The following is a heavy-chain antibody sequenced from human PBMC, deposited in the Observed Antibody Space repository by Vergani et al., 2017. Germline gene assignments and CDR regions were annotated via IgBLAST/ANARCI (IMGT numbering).Heavy chain of an antibody. D-gene: IGHD3-9*01. V-gene: IGHV3-23*01. CDR3: AKDSRSGFDGFSGVWFDP. CDR2: ISGSGGST. J-gene: IGHJ5*02. CDR1: GFTFSSYA. Sequence: EVQLLESGGGLVQPGGSLRLSCAASGFTFSSYAMSWVRQAPGKGLEWVSAISGSGGSTYYADSVKGRFTISRDNSKNTLYLQMNSLRAEDTAVYYCAKDSRSGFDGFSGVWFDPWGQGTLVSVSS.